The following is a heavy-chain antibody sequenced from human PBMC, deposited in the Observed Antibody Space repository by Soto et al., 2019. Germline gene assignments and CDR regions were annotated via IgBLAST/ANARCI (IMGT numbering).Heavy chain of an antibody. D-gene: IGHD5-18*01. CDR2: IYTSGST. CDR3: ARDGVGYSYGWRSSWFDP. Sequence: QVQLQESGPGLVKPSETLSLTCTVSGGSISSYYWSWIRQPAGKGLEWIGRIYTSGSTNYNPSLKCRVTMSVDTSKNQFSLKLSSVTAADTAVYYCARDGVGYSYGWRSSWFDPWGQGTLVTVSS. J-gene: IGHJ5*02. CDR1: GGSISSYY. V-gene: IGHV4-4*07.